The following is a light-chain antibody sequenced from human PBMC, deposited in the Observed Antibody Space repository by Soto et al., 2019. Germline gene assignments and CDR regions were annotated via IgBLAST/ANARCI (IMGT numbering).Light chain of an antibody. Sequence: DIQMTQSPSSLSASVGDRVTITCRASQSISSYLNWYQQKPGKAPKLLIYAASSLQSGVPSRFSGSGSGTDFTLTISSLQPEDFATYYCQQSYSTPQMYTFGQGTKVDI. V-gene: IGKV1-39*01. CDR3: QQSYSTPQMYT. CDR2: AAS. CDR1: QSISSY. J-gene: IGKJ2*01.